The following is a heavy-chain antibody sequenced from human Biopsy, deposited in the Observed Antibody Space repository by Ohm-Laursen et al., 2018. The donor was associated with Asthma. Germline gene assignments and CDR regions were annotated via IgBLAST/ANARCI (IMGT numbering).Heavy chain of an antibody. J-gene: IGHJ6*02. CDR3: ARCQVGYSSGWSLLLKKIYYPGMDV. D-gene: IGHD6-19*01. CDR1: GGTFSNFA. CDR2: IMTVFGTT. Sequence: SSVKVSCKAPGGTFSNFAISWVRQAPGQGLEWLGGIMTVFGTTNSAQKLQGRVTITADESTSTAYMEVTSLRSEDTAIYYCARCQVGYSSGWSLLLKKIYYPGMDVWGQGTAVTVSS. V-gene: IGHV1-69*01.